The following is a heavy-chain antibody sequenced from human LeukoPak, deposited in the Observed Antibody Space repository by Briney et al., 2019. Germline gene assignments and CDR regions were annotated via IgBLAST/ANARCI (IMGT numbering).Heavy chain of an antibody. D-gene: IGHD3-16*01. CDR1: GVSISSRYHY. Sequence: PSETLSLTCTVSGVSISSRYHYWTWIRQPAGKGLEWIGRIYSSGSTNYNPSLQSRVAISLDTSENQFSLMLTSVTAADTAVYYCARDGGWDYYYYYMDVWGKGTTVTVSS. V-gene: IGHV4-61*02. CDR2: IYSSGST. J-gene: IGHJ6*03. CDR3: ARDGGWDYYYYYMDV.